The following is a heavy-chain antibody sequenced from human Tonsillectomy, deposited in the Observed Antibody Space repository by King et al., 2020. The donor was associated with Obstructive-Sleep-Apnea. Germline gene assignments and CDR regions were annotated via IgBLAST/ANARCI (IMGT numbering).Heavy chain of an antibody. CDR2: IYYSGIT. Sequence: VQLQESGPGLVKPSETLSLTCTVSGGSISSYYWSWIRQTPGKGLEWMGYIYYSGITNYNPSLKSRDTILVDTSKNQFSLKLSSVTAADTAVYYCARDRGYYDSSGLFDYWGQGTLVTVSS. D-gene: IGHD3-22*01. CDR1: GGSISSYY. V-gene: IGHV4-59*01. J-gene: IGHJ4*02. CDR3: ARDRGYYDSSGLFDY.